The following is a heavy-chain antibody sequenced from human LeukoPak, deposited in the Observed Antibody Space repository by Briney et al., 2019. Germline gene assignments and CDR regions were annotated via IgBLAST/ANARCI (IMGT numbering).Heavy chain of an antibody. CDR1: GFTFSSYG. D-gene: IGHD5-12*01. V-gene: IGHV3-30*02. CDR2: IQYDGNNK. Sequence: GGSLRLSCAASGFTFSSYGMHWVRQAPGKGLEWVAFIQYDGNNKYYADSVKGRFTISRDNSKNTLYLQMNSLRTEDTAVYYCVKDRIGYSAYGDYFDYWGQGTLVTVSS. CDR3: VKDRIGYSAYGDYFDY. J-gene: IGHJ4*02.